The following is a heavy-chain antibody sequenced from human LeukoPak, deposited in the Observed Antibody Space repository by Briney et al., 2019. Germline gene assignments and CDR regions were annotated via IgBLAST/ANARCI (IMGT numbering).Heavy chain of an antibody. J-gene: IGHJ4*02. CDR2: IYHSGST. Sequence: SGTLSLTCAVSGGSISSSNWWSWVRQPPGKGLEWIGEIYHSGSTNYNPSLKSRVTISVDKSKNQFSLKMNSVTAADTAVYYCATRRGSGWYYFDYWGQGTPVTVSS. CDR1: GGSISSSNW. CDR3: ATRRGSGWYYFDY. V-gene: IGHV4-4*02. D-gene: IGHD6-19*01.